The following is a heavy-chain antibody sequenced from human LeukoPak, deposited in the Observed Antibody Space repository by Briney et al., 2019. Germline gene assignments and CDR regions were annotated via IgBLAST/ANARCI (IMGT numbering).Heavy chain of an antibody. J-gene: IGHJ3*02. CDR3: ACPYSSSWPDAFDI. Sequence: PSETLSLTCTVSGGSISSSSYYWGWIRQPPGKGLEWIGSIYYSGSTYYNPSLKSRVTISVDTSKNQFSLKLSSVTAADTAVYYCACPYSSSWPDAFDIWGQGTMVTVSS. D-gene: IGHD6-13*01. CDR2: IYYSGST. V-gene: IGHV4-39*07. CDR1: GGSISSSSYY.